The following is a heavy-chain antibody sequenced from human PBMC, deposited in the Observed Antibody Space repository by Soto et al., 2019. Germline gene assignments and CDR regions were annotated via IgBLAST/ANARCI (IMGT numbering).Heavy chain of an antibody. V-gene: IGHV1-46*01. CDR1: GYIFTSHY. D-gene: IGHD6-6*01. Sequence: ASVKVSCKASGYIFTSHYMHWVRQAPGQGLEWMGVINPTGGSTSYAQKFQGRVTMTRDTSTSTVYMELSSLRSEDTAVYYCARKYSSSPPYDFWGQGTLGTVSA. J-gene: IGHJ4*02. CDR3: ARKYSSSPPYDF. CDR2: INPTGGST.